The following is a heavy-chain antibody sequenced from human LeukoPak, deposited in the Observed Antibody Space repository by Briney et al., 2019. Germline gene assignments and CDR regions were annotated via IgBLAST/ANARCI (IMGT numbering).Heavy chain of an antibody. J-gene: IGHJ4*02. V-gene: IGHV1-69*13. Sequence: SVKVSCKASGGTFSSYAISWVRQAPGQGLEWMGGIIPIFGTANYAQKFQGRVTITADESTSTAYMELSSLRSGDTAVYYCASTYGDYAQTFDYWGQGTLVTVSS. D-gene: IGHD4-17*01. CDR2: IIPIFGTA. CDR1: GGTFSSYA. CDR3: ASTYGDYAQTFDY.